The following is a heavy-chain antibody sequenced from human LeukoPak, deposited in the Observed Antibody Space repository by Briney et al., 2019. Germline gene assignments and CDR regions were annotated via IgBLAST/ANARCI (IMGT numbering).Heavy chain of an antibody. J-gene: IGHJ4*02. CDR1: GYTFTGYY. CDR3: TRALGSDY. Sequence: ASVKVSCKASGYTFTGYYMHWVRQAPGQGLEWMGWINPNSGGTNYAQKFQGRVTMTRDTSITTAYMELSSLRSDDTAMYYCTRALGSDYWGQGTLVTVSS. D-gene: IGHD1-26*01. CDR2: INPNSGGT. V-gene: IGHV1-2*02.